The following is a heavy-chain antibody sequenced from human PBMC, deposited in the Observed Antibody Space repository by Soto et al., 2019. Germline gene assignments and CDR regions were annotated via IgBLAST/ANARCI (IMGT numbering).Heavy chain of an antibody. CDR2: ISGSGGST. CDR1: GFTFSSYA. V-gene: IGHV3-23*01. D-gene: IGHD6-6*01. Sequence: EVQLLESGGGLVQPGGSLRLSCAASGFTFSSYAMSWVRQAPGKGLEWVSGISGSGGSTYYADSVKGRFTISRDNSKNPLYLQMTSLRAEDTAVYYCAAAARPKYYYGMDVWGQGTTVTVSS. CDR3: AAAARPKYYYGMDV. J-gene: IGHJ6*02.